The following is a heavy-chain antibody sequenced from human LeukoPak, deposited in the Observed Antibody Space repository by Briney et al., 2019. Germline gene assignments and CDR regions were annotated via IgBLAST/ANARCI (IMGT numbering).Heavy chain of an antibody. CDR1: GFTVSSNY. Sequence: PGGSLRLSCAASGFTVSSNYMSWVRQVPGKGLEWVSVIYSGGSTYYADSVKGRFTISRDNSQNTLYLQMNSLRAEDTAVYYCARVNFATDTDAFDIWGQGTMVTVSS. V-gene: IGHV3-66*02. CDR3: ARVNFATDTDAFDI. J-gene: IGHJ3*02. CDR2: IYSGGST. D-gene: IGHD3-9*01.